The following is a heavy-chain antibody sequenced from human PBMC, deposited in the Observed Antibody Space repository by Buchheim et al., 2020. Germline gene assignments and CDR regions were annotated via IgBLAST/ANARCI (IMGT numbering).Heavy chain of an antibody. CDR2: IKSKSDGETT. Sequence: EVQLVESGGGLVKPGGSLRLSCAASGFPFDRAWMSWVRQAPGKGLEWVGRIKSKSDGETTDYAAPVKGRFIISRDDSRNMVYLQMNSLKTEDTAVYFCTTSSSGYDYLFDYWGQGTL. CDR3: TTSSSGYDYLFDY. CDR1: GFPFDRAW. V-gene: IGHV3-15*01. J-gene: IGHJ4*02. D-gene: IGHD5-12*01.